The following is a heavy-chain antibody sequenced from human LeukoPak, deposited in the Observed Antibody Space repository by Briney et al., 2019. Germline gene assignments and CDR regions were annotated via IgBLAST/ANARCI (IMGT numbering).Heavy chain of an antibody. CDR2: INYRGGT. Sequence: SETLSLTCTVSGGSISSYYWSWIRQPPGKGLEWIGNINYRGGTNYNPSLKSRLTISVDTSKTQFSLKLSSVTAADTAVYYCATSKLQLFPFDYWGQGTLVTVSS. V-gene: IGHV4-59*08. J-gene: IGHJ4*02. CDR3: ATSKLQLFPFDY. CDR1: GGSISSYY. D-gene: IGHD3-10*01.